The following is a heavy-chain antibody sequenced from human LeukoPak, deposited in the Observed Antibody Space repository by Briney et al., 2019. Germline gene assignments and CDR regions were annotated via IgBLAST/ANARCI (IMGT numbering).Heavy chain of an antibody. CDR3: AREVGCSSTSCSDY. J-gene: IGHJ4*02. CDR2: ITSSSSTI. V-gene: IGHV3-48*01. CDR1: GFTFSSYS. D-gene: IGHD2-2*01. Sequence: QPGGSLRLSCAASGFTFSSYSMNWVRQAPGKGLEWVSYITSSSSTIFYADSVKGRFTISRDNAKNSPYLQMNSLRAEDTAVYYCAREVGCSSTSCSDYWGQGTLVTVSS.